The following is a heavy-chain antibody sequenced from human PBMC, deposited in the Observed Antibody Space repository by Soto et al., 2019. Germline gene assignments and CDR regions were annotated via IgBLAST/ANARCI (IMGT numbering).Heavy chain of an antibody. CDR2: TRNKANSYTT. Sequence: EVQLVESGGGLVQPGGSLRLSCAASGFTFSDHYMDWVRQAPGKGLEWVGRTRNKANSYTTEYAASVKGRFTISRDDSKNSLYLQMNSLKTEDTAVYYCAREGLYYYDSSGYDDAFDIWGQGTMVTVSS. CDR3: AREGLYYYDSSGYDDAFDI. V-gene: IGHV3-72*01. J-gene: IGHJ3*02. CDR1: GFTFSDHY. D-gene: IGHD3-22*01.